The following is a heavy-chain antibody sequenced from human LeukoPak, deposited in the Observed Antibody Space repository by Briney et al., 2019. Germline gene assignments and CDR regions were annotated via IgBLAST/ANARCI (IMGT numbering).Heavy chain of an antibody. CDR3: ARGQEWLEAFDF. D-gene: IGHD6-19*01. CDR1: GYTFTGYY. V-gene: IGHV1-2*02. CDR2: INPNSGGT. J-gene: IGHJ4*02. Sequence: ASMKVPCKASGYTFTGYYIHWVRQAPGQGLEWMGWINPNSGGTHYAQKFQGRVTMTRDTSINTAYMELYRLRSDDTAVYYCARGQEWLEAFDFWGLGTLVTVSS.